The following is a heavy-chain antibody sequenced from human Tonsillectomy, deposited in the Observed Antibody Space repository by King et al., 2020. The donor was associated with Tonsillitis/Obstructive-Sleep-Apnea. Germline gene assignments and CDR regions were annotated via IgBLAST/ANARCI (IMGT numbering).Heavy chain of an antibody. D-gene: IGHD3-3*01. CDR3: ARTNFLESGDYNYYYYKDV. J-gene: IGHJ6*03. V-gene: IGHV5-10-1*01. CDR1: GYRFTNYW. CDR2: IDPSDSYT. Sequence: VQLVESGVEVKKPGESLRISCKGSGYRFTNYWISWVRQKPGKGLEWMGRIDPSDSYTNYSPSFEGHVTISTDKSTSTAYLQWSSLKASDTAMYYCARTNFLESGDYNYYYYKDVWGKGTTVTVSS.